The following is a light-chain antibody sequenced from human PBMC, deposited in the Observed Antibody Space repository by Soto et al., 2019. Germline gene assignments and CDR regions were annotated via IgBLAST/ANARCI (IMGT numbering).Light chain of an antibody. J-gene: IGLJ1*01. CDR2: DVS. CDR3: RSYTSSSTAYV. CDR1: SSDVGGYNY. Sequence: QSALTQPASVSGSPGQSITISCTGTSSDVGGYNYVSWYQQHPGKAPKLMIYDVSNRSSGVSNRFSGSKSGNTASLTISGLQAEDEADYHCRSYTSSSTAYVFGTGTKLTVL. V-gene: IGLV2-14*01.